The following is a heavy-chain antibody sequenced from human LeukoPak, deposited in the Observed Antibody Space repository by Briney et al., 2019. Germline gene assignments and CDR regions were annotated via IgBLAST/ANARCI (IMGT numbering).Heavy chain of an antibody. D-gene: IGHD3-22*01. J-gene: IGHJ4*02. Sequence: SETLSLTCTVSGGSISSYYWSWIRQPAGKGLEWIGRIYTSGSTNCNPSLKSRVTMSVDTSKNQFSLKLSSVTAADTAVYYCASECYDSNGGPLYFDYWGQGTLATVSS. CDR1: GGSISSYY. CDR3: ASECYDSNGGPLYFDY. CDR2: IYTSGST. V-gene: IGHV4-4*07.